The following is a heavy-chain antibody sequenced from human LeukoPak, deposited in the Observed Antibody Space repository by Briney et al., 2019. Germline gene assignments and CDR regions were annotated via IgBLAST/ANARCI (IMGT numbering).Heavy chain of an antibody. CDR1: GYTFTGYY. CDR3: ARDFSSSWGGNDIYYYYYYMDV. D-gene: IGHD6-6*01. CDR2: INPSGDNT. V-gene: IGHV1-46*01. Sequence: GASVKVSCKASGYTFTGYYMHWVRQAPGQGLEWMGIINPSGDNTWYAQKFQGRVTMTRDMSTSTAYMELSSLRSDDTAVYYCARDFSSSWGGNDIYYYYYYMDVWGKGTTVTVSS. J-gene: IGHJ6*03.